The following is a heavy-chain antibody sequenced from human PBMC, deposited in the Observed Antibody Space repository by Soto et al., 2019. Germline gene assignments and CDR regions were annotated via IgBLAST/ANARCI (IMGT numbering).Heavy chain of an antibody. J-gene: IGHJ4*02. Sequence: QVQLVQSGAEVKKPGASVKVSCEASGGTFNSYTISWVRQAPGRGLEWVGQVVPMYDSVNYAENFQGIVTITADKSTKTAYMELTSLRSEDTALYFCASWRSYSGSYCFDYWGQGTLVTVSS. CDR2: VVPMYDSV. V-gene: IGHV1-69*06. CDR1: GGTFNSYT. CDR3: ASWRSYSGSYCFDY. D-gene: IGHD1-26*01.